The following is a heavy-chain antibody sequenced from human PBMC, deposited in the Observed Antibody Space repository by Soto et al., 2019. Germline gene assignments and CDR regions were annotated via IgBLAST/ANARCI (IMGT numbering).Heavy chain of an antibody. Sequence: EVQLVESGGGLVKPGGSLRLSCTGSGFPFSAYNINWVRQAPGKGLEWVSGISAAGDPDYADSVEGRFTISRENAQNSFFLQMNSLRVGDTAVYYCARTDRDFYGLDVWGQGTTVIVSS. V-gene: IGHV3-13*05. CDR3: ARTDRDFYGLDV. CDR1: GFPFSAYN. CDR2: ISAAGDP. J-gene: IGHJ6*02.